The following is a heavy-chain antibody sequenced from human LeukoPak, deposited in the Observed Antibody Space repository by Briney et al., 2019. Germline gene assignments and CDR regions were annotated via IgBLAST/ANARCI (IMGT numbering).Heavy chain of an antibody. Sequence: GGSLRLSCAASGFTFSSYWMHWVRQAPGKGLVWVSCINSDGSSTSYADSVKGRFTISRDNAKNTLYLQMNSLRAEDTAVYYCARDGLRFLEWLPYYYYGMDVWGQGTTVTVSS. CDR1: GFTFSSYW. J-gene: IGHJ6*02. D-gene: IGHD3-3*01. CDR3: ARDGLRFLEWLPYYYYGMDV. CDR2: INSDGSST. V-gene: IGHV3-74*01.